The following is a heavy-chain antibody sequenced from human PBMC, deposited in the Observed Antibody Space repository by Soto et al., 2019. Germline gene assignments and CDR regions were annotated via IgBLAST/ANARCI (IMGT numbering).Heavy chain of an antibody. V-gene: IGHV3-30-3*01. J-gene: IGHJ6*02. D-gene: IGHD6-13*01. CDR2: ISYDGSNK. Sequence: GGSLRLSCAASGFTFSSYAMHWVRQAPGKGLEWVAVISYDGSNKYYADSVKGRFTISRDNSKNTLYLQMNSLRAEDTAAYYCARDRPNSSWYDYYYYYGMDVWGQGTTVTVSS. CDR3: ARDRPNSSWYDYYYYYGMDV. CDR1: GFTFSSYA.